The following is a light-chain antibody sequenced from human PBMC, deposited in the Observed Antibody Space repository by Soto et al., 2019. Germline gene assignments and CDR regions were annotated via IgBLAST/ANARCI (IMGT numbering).Light chain of an antibody. CDR3: CSYAGSLV. J-gene: IGLJ2*01. CDR2: EGS. V-gene: IGLV2-23*01. CDR1: SSDVGSYNL. Sequence: QSVLTQPASVSGSPGQSITISCTGTSSDVGSYNLVSWYQQHQGKAPKLMIYEGSKRPSGVSNRFSGSKSGNTASLTISGLQAEDEADYYCCSYAGSLVFGGGTKLTVL.